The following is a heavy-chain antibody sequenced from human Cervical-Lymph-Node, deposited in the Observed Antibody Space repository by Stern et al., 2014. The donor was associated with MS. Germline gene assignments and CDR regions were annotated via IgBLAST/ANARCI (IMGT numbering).Heavy chain of an antibody. CDR1: GGSISSSGYY. V-gene: IGHV4-61*02. Sequence: QVQLVESGPGLVKPSQTLSITCTVSGGSISSSGYYWSWIRQPADKGLEWIGRIHDSGSTYYNPSLKSRVNISMDTAQNPFSLKLPSVTAADTAVYYCATTRWDLFTWNWFDPWGQGTLVTVSS. CDR2: IHDSGST. J-gene: IGHJ5*02. D-gene: IGHD1-26*01. CDR3: ATTRWDLFTWNWFDP.